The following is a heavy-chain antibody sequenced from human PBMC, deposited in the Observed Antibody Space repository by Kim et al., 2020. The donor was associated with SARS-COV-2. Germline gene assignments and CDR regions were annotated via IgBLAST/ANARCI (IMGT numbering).Heavy chain of an antibody. D-gene: IGHD3-10*01. J-gene: IGHJ4*02. V-gene: IGHV1-8*01. CDR3: AIVNRYGSGSYFDY. Sequence: AQKFQGRVTMTRNTSISTAYMELSSLRSEDTAVYYCAIVNRYGSGSYFDYWGQGTLVTVSS.